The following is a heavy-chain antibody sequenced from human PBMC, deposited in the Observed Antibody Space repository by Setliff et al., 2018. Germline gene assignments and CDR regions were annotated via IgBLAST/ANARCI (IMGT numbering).Heavy chain of an antibody. CDR3: VRAGFDAISNGLDY. CDR1: GYTFTNYA. Sequence: ASVKVSCKASGYTFTNYAIHWVRQAPGQRPEWMGWINTGNANTKYSQKFQGRVTITRDTSVSTVYMELNSLRSDDTAVYYCVRAGFDAISNGLDYWGQGTLVTVSS. D-gene: IGHD3-3*01. V-gene: IGHV1-3*04. CDR2: INTGNANT. J-gene: IGHJ4*02.